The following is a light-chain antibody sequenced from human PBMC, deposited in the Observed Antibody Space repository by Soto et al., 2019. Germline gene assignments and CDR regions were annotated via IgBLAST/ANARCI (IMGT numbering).Light chain of an antibody. Sequence: EIVLTQSPGTLSLSPGERVTLSCRASQGVFSSYLAWYQQKPGQAPRLLIYGASSRATGIPDRFSGSGSGTDFTLTISRLEPEDCEVYYCQQDGSSPIPFGQGTRLEIK. CDR2: GAS. CDR3: QQDGSSPIP. J-gene: IGKJ5*01. V-gene: IGKV3-20*01. CDR1: QGVFSSY.